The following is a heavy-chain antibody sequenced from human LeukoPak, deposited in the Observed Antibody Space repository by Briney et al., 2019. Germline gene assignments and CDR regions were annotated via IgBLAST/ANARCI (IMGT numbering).Heavy chain of an antibody. CDR2: INPNSGGT. D-gene: IGHD5-18*01. Sequence: GESLKISCKASGYTFTGYYMHWVRQAPGQGLEWMGWINPNSGGTNYAQKFQGRVTMTRDTSISTAYMELSRLRSDDTAVYYCARDRSGYSYGSPTFCYWGQGTLVTVSS. V-gene: IGHV1-2*02. J-gene: IGHJ4*02. CDR3: ARDRSGYSYGSPTFCY. CDR1: GYTFTGYY.